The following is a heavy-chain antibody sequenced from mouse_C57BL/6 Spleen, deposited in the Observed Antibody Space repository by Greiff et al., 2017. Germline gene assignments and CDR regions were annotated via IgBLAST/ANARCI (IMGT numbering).Heavy chain of an antibody. CDR1: GFTFSDYG. CDR2: ISSGSSTI. Sequence: EVKLVASGGGLVKPGGSLKLSCAASGFTFSDYGMHWVRQAPEKGLEWVAYISSGSSTIYYAEPVKGRFTISRDNAKNTLFLQMTSLRSEDTAMYYCARNYDGYSAWFAYWGQGTLVTVSA. J-gene: IGHJ3*01. V-gene: IGHV5-17*01. CDR3: ARNYDGYSAWFAY. D-gene: IGHD2-3*01.